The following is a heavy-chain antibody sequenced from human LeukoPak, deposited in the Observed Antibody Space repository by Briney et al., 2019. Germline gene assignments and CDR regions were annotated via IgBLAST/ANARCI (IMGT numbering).Heavy chain of an antibody. D-gene: IGHD6-19*01. CDR3: AKTVSSGWYPFADKTVDY. J-gene: IGHJ4*02. V-gene: IGHV3-33*06. CDR2: IWYDGSNK. Sequence: PGGSLRLSCAASGFTFTNFGMHWVRQAPGKGLEWVAIIWYDGSNKYYADSVKGRFTISRDNSKNTLYLQMNSLRAEDTAVYYCAKTVSSGWYPFADKTVDYWGQGTLVTVSS. CDR1: GFTFTNFG.